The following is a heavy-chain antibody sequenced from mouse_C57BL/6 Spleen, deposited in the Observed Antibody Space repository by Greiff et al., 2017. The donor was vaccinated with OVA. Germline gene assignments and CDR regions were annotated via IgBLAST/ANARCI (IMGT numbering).Heavy chain of an antibody. CDR3: ARRLGRWYFDV. CDR2: IDPSDSYT. Sequence: QVQLQQPGAELVKPGASVKLSCKASGYTFTSHWMQWVKQRPGQGLEWIGEIDPSDSYTNYNQKFKGKATLTVDTSSSTAYMQLSSLTSEDSAVYYCARRLGRWYFDVWGTGTTVTVSS. CDR1: GYTFTSHW. V-gene: IGHV1-50*01. D-gene: IGHD4-1*01. J-gene: IGHJ1*03.